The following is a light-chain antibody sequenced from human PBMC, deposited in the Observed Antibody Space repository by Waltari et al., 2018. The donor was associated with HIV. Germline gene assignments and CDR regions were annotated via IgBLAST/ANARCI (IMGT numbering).Light chain of an antibody. V-gene: IGLV3-19*01. J-gene: IGLJ1*01. CDR2: GND. Sequence: SSELTQDPAVSVALGQPVRITCQGDSLSSYYASWYQQKPGQAPLLVVYGNDKRPSGIPDRFSGSSSGNTASLTITGAQAEDEADYYCNSRDSSGHHLVFATGTTVTVL. CDR1: SLSSYY. CDR3: NSRDSSGHHLV.